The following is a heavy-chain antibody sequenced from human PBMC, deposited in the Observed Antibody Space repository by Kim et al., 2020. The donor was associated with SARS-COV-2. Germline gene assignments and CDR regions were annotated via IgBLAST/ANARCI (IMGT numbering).Heavy chain of an antibody. D-gene: IGHD3-10*01. CDR3: ARMYGSGSYTDAFDI. Sequence: ASVKVSCKASGYTFTSYYMHWVRQAPGQGLEWMGIINPSGGSTSYAQKFQGRVTMTRDTSTSTVYMELSSLRSEDTAVYYCARMYGSGSYTDAFDIWGQGTMVTVSS. CDR2: INPSGGST. V-gene: IGHV1-46*01. CDR1: GYTFTSYY. J-gene: IGHJ3*02.